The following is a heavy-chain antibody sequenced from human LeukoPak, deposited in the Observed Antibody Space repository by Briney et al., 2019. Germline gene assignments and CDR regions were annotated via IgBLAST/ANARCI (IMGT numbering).Heavy chain of an antibody. J-gene: IGHJ4*02. CDR3: AKVAKYYYGPETYYFFEQ. CDR2: INQDGTEK. D-gene: IGHD3-10*01. CDR1: GFTVSSNY. V-gene: IGHV3-7*01. Sequence: GGSLRLSCAASGFTVSSNYMSWVRQAPGKGLEWVANINQDGTEKYYVDSVKGRFTVSRDYAKNSLYLQMNSLRVEDTAVYYCAKVAKYYYGPETYYFFEQWGQGTPVTASS.